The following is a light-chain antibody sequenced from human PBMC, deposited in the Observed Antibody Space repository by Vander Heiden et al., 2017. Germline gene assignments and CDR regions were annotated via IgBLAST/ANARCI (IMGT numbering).Light chain of an antibody. CDR1: NNEEKI. Sequence: SYVLPQTPSVSVAPGQTDRITCVGSNNEEKIWHWYRQKPGQAPVLVVYDDRYRPPGIPARFSGSNAGNRATLTISRVEDGDEADYYCQVGDSSSGVFGTGTTVTVL. CDR3: QVGDSSSGV. J-gene: IGLJ1*01. V-gene: IGLV3-21*02. CDR2: DDR.